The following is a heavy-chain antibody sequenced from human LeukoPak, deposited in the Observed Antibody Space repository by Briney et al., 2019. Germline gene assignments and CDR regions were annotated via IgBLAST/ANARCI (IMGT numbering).Heavy chain of an antibody. Sequence: GGSLRLSCAASGFTFSSYAMSWVGQAPGKGLEWVSAISGSGGSTYYADSVKGRFTISRDNSKNTLYLQMNSLRAEDTAVYYCARDPLLHIVEVVDARGDYGMDVWGQGTTVTVSS. CDR3: ARDPLLHIVEVVDARGDYGMDV. CDR1: GFTFSSYA. CDR2: ISGSGGST. V-gene: IGHV3-23*01. D-gene: IGHD2-15*01. J-gene: IGHJ6*02.